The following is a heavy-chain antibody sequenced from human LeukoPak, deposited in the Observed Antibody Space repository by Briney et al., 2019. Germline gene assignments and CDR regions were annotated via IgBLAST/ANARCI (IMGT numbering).Heavy chain of an antibody. CDR3: AGAGDSSGALDV. CDR1: GFTFSSYG. V-gene: IGHV3-33*01. CDR2: IWYDGSNK. J-gene: IGHJ6*04. D-gene: IGHD6-25*01. Sequence: PGGSQRLSCAASGFTFSSYGMHWVRQAPGNGLEWVAVIWYDGSNKYYIDSVKGRFTISRDNSKNTLYLQMNSLRAEDTAVYYCAGAGDSSGALDVWGKGTTVTVSS.